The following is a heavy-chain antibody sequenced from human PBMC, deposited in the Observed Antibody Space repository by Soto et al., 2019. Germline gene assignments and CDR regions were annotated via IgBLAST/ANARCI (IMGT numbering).Heavy chain of an antibody. CDR1: GGSINNYY. Sequence: PSETLSLTCTVAGGSINNYYWAWIRQPPGKGLEWIGYVYYTGTTSYNPSLKSRVTISVDTSRNQISLKLSSVTAADTAFSYCARLGGYPQSLDTWGQGTLVTVSS. CDR2: VYYTGTT. V-gene: IGHV4-59*08. D-gene: IGHD3-22*01. CDR3: ARLGGYPQSLDT. J-gene: IGHJ5*02.